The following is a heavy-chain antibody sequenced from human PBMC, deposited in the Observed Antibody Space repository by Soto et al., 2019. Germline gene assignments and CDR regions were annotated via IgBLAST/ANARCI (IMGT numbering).Heavy chain of an antibody. CDR1: GGSISSGGYS. Sequence: QLQLQESGSGLVKPSQTLSLTCAVSGGSISSGGYSWSWIRQPPGKGLEWIGYIYHSGSTYYNPSAKRRRTIAVDRSKNRIALELSSVNAADTAASYWAAGGARPRYSWGQGTQVAVSS. J-gene: IGHJ1*01. V-gene: IGHV4-30-2*01. CDR3: AAGGARPRYS. D-gene: IGHD1-1*01. CDR2: IYHSGST.